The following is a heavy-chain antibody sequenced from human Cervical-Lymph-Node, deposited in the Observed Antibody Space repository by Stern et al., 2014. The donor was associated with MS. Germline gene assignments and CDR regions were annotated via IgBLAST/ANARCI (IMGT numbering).Heavy chain of an antibody. Sequence: QVQLVQSGGGVVQPGRSLRLSCAASGFSFSRYAMHWVRQAPGKGLEWVALIWYDGSNPYYADSVTGRFTISIDNFKNTLYLQMNSLRAEDTAVYYCASAYSSSHYYFDYWGQGTLVTVSS. J-gene: IGHJ4*02. CDR1: GFSFSRYA. CDR3: ASAYSSSHYYFDY. CDR2: IWYDGSNP. D-gene: IGHD6-13*01. V-gene: IGHV3-33*01.